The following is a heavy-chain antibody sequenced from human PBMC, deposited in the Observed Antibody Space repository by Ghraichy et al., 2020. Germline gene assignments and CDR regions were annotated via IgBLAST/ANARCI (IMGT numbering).Heavy chain of an antibody. J-gene: IGHJ6*02. CDR2: IWYDGSNK. D-gene: IGHD4-17*01. V-gene: IGHV3-33*01. Sequence: GGSLRLSCAASGFTFSSYGMHWVRQAPGKGLEWVAVIWYDGSNKYFADSVKGRFTISRDNSKNTLYLQMNSLRAEDTAVYYCAREADDYGDYFLGGLGRYYYYYGMDVWGQGTTVIVSS. CDR3: AREADDYGDYFLGGLGRYYYYYGMDV. CDR1: GFTFSSYG.